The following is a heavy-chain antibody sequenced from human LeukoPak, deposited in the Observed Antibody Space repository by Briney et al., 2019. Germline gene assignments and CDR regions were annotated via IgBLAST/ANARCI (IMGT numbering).Heavy chain of an antibody. J-gene: IGHJ4*02. Sequence: ASVKVSCKASGYTLINYYMQWVRQAPGQGLEWMGIINPSAGSTSYGQKFQGRVSMTRDTSTSTVYMQLSSLRSEDTAIYYCARTHSWGDKGYFDFWGQGTLVTVSS. D-gene: IGHD7-27*01. CDR3: ARTHSWGDKGYFDF. V-gene: IGHV1-46*03. CDR1: GYTLINYY. CDR2: INPSAGST.